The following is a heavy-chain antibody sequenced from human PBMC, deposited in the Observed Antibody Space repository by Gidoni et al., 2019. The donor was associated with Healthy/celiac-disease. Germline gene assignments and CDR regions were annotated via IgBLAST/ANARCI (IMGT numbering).Heavy chain of an antibody. D-gene: IGHD2-15*01. Sequence: QVQLQQWGAGLLKPSETLSLTCAVYGGSFRGYYWSWTLPPPGKGLEWIGEINHSGSTNYNPSLKSRVTISVDTAKNQFSLKLSSVTAADTAVYYCARGNRARSTGYCSGGSCRRPYYYYYGMDVWGQGTTVTVSS. CDR1: GGSFRGYY. CDR2: INHSGST. CDR3: ARGNRARSTGYCSGGSCRRPYYYYYGMDV. J-gene: IGHJ6*02. V-gene: IGHV4-34*01.